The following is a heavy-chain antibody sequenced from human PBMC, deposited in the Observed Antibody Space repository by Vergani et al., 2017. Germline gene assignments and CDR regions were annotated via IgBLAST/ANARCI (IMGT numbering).Heavy chain of an antibody. CDR2: ISYDGSNK. CDR1: GFTFSSYG. J-gene: IGHJ4*02. Sequence: VQLVESGGGLVKPGRSLRLSCASSGFTFSSYGMPFVRQAPGKGLEWVAVISYDGSNKYYADSVKGRFTISRDNSKNTLYLQMNSLRAEDTAVYYCAKGVAAIGLKSSSLDYWGQGTLVTVSS. CDR3: AKGVAAIGLKSSSLDY. D-gene: IGHD2-21*02. V-gene: IGHV3-30*18.